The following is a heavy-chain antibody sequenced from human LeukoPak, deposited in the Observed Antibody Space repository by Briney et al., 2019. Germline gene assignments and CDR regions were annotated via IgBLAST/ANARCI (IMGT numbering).Heavy chain of an antibody. CDR3: ARVSGNWFDP. J-gene: IGHJ5*02. Sequence: SETLSLTCTVSGGSISSSSYYWGWIRQPPGKGLEWIGSIYYSGSTYYNPSLKSRVNIPVDTSKNQFSLKLSSVTAADTAVYYCARVSGNWFDPWGQGTLVTVSS. CDR1: GGSISSSSYY. D-gene: IGHD3-10*01. CDR2: IYYSGST. V-gene: IGHV4-39*01.